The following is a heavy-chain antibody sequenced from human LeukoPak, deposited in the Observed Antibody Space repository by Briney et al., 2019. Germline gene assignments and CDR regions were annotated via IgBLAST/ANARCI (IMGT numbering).Heavy chain of an antibody. CDR1: GFTFSSYD. V-gene: IGHV3-48*03. CDR2: ITSSGNPI. CDR3: ARVGCSSTSCYVESEVHDAFDI. Sequence: PGGSLRLSCAASGFTFSSYDMNWVRQAPGKWLEWISCITSSGNPIYYADSVKGRFTISRDNAKSSLYLQMNSLRAEDTAVYYCARVGCSSTSCYVESEVHDAFDIWGQGTMVTVSS. J-gene: IGHJ3*02. D-gene: IGHD2-2*01.